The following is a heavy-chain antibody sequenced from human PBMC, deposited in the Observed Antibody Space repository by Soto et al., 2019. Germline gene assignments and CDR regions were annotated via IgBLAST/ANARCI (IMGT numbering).Heavy chain of an antibody. CDR1: GGSVSSYY. V-gene: IGHV4-4*07. J-gene: IGHJ4*02. CDR2: IYTSGST. Sequence: PXATLSLAFTVCGGSVSSYYGSWIRQPAGKGLEWIGRIYTSGSTNYNPSLKSRVTMSVDTSKNQFSLKLSSVTAADTAVYYCERDTEGAMYYFDYCGQGTLVTVSS. D-gene: IGHD1-26*01. CDR3: ERDTEGAMYYFDY.